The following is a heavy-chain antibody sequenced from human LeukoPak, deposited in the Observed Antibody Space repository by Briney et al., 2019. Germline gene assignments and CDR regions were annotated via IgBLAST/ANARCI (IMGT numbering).Heavy chain of an antibody. Sequence: GGSLRLACAASGFTVSSNYMSWVRQAPGQGLVWVSFIYSGGSTYYADSVKGRFTISRDNSKNTLYLQLNSLRADDTGVYYCARIDSTMVTSFDYWARGTLVTVSS. CDR3: ARIDSTMVTSFDY. D-gene: IGHD5-18*01. CDR1: GFTVSSNY. V-gene: IGHV3-66*01. CDR2: IYSGGST. J-gene: IGHJ4*02.